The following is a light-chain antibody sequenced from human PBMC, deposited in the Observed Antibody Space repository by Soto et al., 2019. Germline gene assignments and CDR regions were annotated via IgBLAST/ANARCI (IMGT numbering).Light chain of an antibody. J-gene: IGKJ1*01. CDR1: QSVSSN. CDR3: HQNNNWWT. Sequence: EVVISLSLSTLSFSACERSTLSCRASQSVSSNLAWYQQKPGQAPRLLIYGASTRAAGIPARFSGSGSGTDFTLTITSLQSEDFGVYYCHQNNNWWTFGQGTKVDIK. V-gene: IGKV3-15*01. CDR2: GAS.